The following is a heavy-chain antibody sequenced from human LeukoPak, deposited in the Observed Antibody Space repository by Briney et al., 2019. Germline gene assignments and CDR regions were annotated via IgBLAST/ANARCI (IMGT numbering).Heavy chain of an antibody. J-gene: IGHJ4*02. V-gene: IGHV4-59*01. CDR1: GGSINSYY. Sequence: PSETLSLTCTVSGGSINSYYWSWIRQPPGKGLEWIGYISYSGSTNYNPSLKSRVTISLDTSKTQFFLKLSSVTAADTALCYCARGNASWGQGTLVTVSS. CDR2: ISYSGST. CDR3: ARGNAS.